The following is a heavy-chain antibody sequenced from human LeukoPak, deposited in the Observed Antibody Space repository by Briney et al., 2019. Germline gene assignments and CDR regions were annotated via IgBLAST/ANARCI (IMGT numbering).Heavy chain of an antibody. CDR1: GLTFSSYA. CDR2: ISYVGSHK. Sequence: GESLTLSCPLSGLTFSSYAMHWVRQAPGKGLEWVAVISYVGSHKYYADSVKGRLTISRDNSKNTLYLQMNSLRAEDTAVYYCARDPTSSSWYSYYYGMDVWGQGATVTVSS. V-gene: IGHV3-30-3*01. J-gene: IGHJ6*02. D-gene: IGHD6-13*01. CDR3: ARDPTSSSWYSYYYGMDV.